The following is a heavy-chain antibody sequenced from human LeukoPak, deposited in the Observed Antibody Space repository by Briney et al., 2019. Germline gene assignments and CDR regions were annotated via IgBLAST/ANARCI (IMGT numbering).Heavy chain of an antibody. D-gene: IGHD3-22*01. CDR1: GFAFTSHA. V-gene: IGHV3-23*01. Sequence: GGSLRLSCVASGFAFTSHAMSWVRQAPGTGLEWISAISANGRSTYHADSVKGRFTISRDISKNTLYLQMNSLRAEDTAVYYCAKVAGSSGYYPDFWGQGTLVTVSS. CDR3: AKVAGSSGYYPDF. J-gene: IGHJ4*02. CDR2: ISANGRST.